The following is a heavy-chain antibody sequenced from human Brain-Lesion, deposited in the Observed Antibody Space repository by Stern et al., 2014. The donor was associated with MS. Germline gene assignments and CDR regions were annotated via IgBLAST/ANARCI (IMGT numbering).Heavy chain of an antibody. CDR3: ARDHFTTSLDV. D-gene: IGHD2-2*01. Sequence: VQLVESGPGLVKPSQTLSLTCTVSGGSISSDNYYWTWIRQHPGKGLEWIGHIYYSGTTYYNPSLKSRVSIPVDTSQNLFSLRLSSVTAADTAVYYCARDHFTTSLDVWGHGTTVTVS. J-gene: IGHJ6*02. CDR1: GGSISSDNYY. V-gene: IGHV4-31*03. CDR2: IYYSGTT.